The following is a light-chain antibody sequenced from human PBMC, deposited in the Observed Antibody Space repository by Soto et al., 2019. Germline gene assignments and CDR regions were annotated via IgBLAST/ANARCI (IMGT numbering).Light chain of an antibody. CDR2: SAS. V-gene: IGKV3-20*01. CDR1: HSLSSSN. J-gene: IGKJ5*01. CDR3: QQCVSSPIT. Sequence: LKKSPVTVSLSQGDRATXYCRASHSLSSSNLPWYQQKPGHAPRLLIYSASLKPTGIPDRFSGSGSATDFTLTISRLEPEDFAMFYCQQCVSSPITFGQRT.